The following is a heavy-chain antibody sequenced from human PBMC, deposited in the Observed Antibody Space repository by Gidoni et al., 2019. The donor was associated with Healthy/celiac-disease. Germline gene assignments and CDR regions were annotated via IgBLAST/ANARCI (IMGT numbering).Heavy chain of an antibody. J-gene: IGHJ4*02. D-gene: IGHD6-13*01. CDR1: GFTFSSYG. CDR2: IWYDGSNK. CDR3: ARDAAAGYSDY. V-gene: IGHV3-33*01. Sequence: QVQLVESGGGVVQPGRSLRLSCAAYGFTFSSYGMHWVRQAPGKGLEWVAVIWYDGSNKYYADSVKGRFTISRDNSKNTLYLQMNSLRAEDTAVYYCARDAAAGYSDYWGQGTLVTVSS.